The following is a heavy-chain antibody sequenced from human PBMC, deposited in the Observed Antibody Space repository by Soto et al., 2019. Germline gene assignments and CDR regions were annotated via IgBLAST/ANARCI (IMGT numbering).Heavy chain of an antibody. CDR3: ASGYDFWSGYYTSYYYGMDV. Sequence: QLQLQESDSGLVKPSQTLSLTCAVSGGSISSGGYSWSWIRQPPGKGLEWIGYIYHSGSTYYNPSLKSRVTISVDRSKNQFSLKLSSVTAADTAVYYCASGYDFWSGYYTSYYYGMDVWGQGTTVTVSS. CDR2: IYHSGST. J-gene: IGHJ6*02. D-gene: IGHD3-3*01. CDR1: GGSISSGGYS. V-gene: IGHV4-30-2*01.